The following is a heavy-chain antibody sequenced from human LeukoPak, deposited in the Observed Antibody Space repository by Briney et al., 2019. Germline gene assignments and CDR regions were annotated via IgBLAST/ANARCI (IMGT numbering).Heavy chain of an antibody. Sequence: GASVKVSCKASGYTFTSYGISWVRQAPGQGLEWMGWINPNSGSTNYAQNFQGRVTMTRDPSISTASMELSRLRSDDTAIYHCARTRGSYWAYFQHWGQGTLVTVSS. CDR1: GYTFTSYG. V-gene: IGHV1-2*02. CDR2: INPNSGST. CDR3: ARTRGSYWAYFQH. J-gene: IGHJ1*01. D-gene: IGHD1-26*01.